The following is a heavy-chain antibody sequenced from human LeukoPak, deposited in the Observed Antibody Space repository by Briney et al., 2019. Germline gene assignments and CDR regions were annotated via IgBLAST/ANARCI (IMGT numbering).Heavy chain of an antibody. V-gene: IGHV4-4*07. D-gene: IGHD1-1*01. Sequence: SETLSPTCTVSGGSISSYYWSWIRQPAGKGLEWIGRIYASGSTNYSPSLKSRVTMSVDTSKNQFSLKLSSVTAADTAVYYCTTALYDWNDVNYWGQGTLVTVSS. CDR1: GGSISSYY. CDR3: TTALYDWNDVNY. CDR2: IYASGST. J-gene: IGHJ4*02.